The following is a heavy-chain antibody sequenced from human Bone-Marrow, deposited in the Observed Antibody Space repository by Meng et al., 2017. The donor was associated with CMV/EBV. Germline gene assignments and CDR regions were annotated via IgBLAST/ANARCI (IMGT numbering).Heavy chain of an antibody. CDR1: GYTFISYY. CDR2: INPTSGST. D-gene: IGHD3-22*01. CDR3: ARDRLTQDYDSSGYYRDAFDI. Sequence: ASVKVSCKASGYTFISYYMYWVRQAPGQGLEWMGIINPTSGSTTYAQKFRGRITMTRDTSKNQFSLKLSSVTAADTAVYYCARDRLTQDYDSSGYYRDAFDIWGQGTMVTVSS. J-gene: IGHJ3*02. V-gene: IGHV1-46*01.